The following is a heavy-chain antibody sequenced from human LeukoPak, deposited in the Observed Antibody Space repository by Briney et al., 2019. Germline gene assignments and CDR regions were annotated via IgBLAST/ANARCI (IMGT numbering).Heavy chain of an antibody. D-gene: IGHD1-14*01. J-gene: IGHJ4*02. CDR2: ISGSGVYT. V-gene: IGHV3-23*01. CDR3: AKDFVRYNIQFDY. CDR1: GFTFGSYA. Sequence: GGSLRLSCAASGFTFGSYAMSWVRQAPGKGLEWVSAISGSGVYTYYADSVKGRFTISRDNSKNTLYLQMDSLRAEDTALYYCAKDFVRYNIQFDYWGQGALVTVSS.